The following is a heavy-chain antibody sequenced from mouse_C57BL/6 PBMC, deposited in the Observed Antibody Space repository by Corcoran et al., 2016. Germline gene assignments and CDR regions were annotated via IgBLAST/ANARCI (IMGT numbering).Heavy chain of an antibody. CDR2: INTYSGVP. V-gene: IGHV9-3*01. Sequence: QIQLVQSGPELKKPGETVKISCKASGYTFTTYGMSWVKQAPGKGLKWMGWINTYSGVPTYADDFKGRFAFSLETSASTAYLQINNLKNEDTATYFCARGSSYFDCWGQGTTLTVSS. J-gene: IGHJ2*01. D-gene: IGHD1-1*01. CDR3: ARGSSYFDC. CDR1: GYTFTTYG.